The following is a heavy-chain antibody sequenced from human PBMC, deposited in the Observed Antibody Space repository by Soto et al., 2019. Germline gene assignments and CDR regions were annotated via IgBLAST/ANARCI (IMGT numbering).Heavy chain of an antibody. V-gene: IGHV1-69*13. D-gene: IGHD4-17*01. CDR1: GGTFSSYA. CDR3: ARDYYGGNYRPHFEY. CDR2: IIPIFGTA. J-gene: IGHJ4*02. Sequence: ASVKVSCKASGGTFSSYAISWVRQAPGQGLEWMGGIIPIFGTANYAQKFQGRVTITADESTSTAYMELSSLRSEDTAVYYCARDYYGGNYRPHFEYWGQGTLVSVS.